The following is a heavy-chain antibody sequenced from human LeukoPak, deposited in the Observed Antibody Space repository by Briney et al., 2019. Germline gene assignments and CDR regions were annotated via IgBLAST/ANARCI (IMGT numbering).Heavy chain of an antibody. CDR2: INPNSGGT. J-gene: IGHJ6*02. CDR3: ARSSGYYYYYGMDV. CDR1: GYTFTGYY. V-gene: IGHV1-2*02. D-gene: IGHD3-22*01. Sequence: GASVRVSCKASGYTFTGYYMHWVRQAPGQGLEWMGWINPNSGGTKYAQKFQGRVTMTRDTSISTAYMELSGLRSDDTAMYYCARSSGYYYYYGMDVWSQGTTVTVSS.